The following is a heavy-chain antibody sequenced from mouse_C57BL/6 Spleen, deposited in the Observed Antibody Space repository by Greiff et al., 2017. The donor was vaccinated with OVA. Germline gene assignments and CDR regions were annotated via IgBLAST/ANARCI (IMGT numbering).Heavy chain of an antibody. CDR2: ILPGSGST. Sequence: VKLQESGAELLKPGASVKLSCKATGYTFTGYWIEWVKQRPGHGLEWIGEILPGSGSTNYNEKFKGKATFTADTSSNTAYMQLSSLTTEDSAIYYCANGGYDYDDAPLGDWGQGTLVTVSA. J-gene: IGHJ3*01. CDR3: ANGGYDYDDAPLGD. CDR1: GYTFTGYW. D-gene: IGHD2-4*01. V-gene: IGHV1-9*01.